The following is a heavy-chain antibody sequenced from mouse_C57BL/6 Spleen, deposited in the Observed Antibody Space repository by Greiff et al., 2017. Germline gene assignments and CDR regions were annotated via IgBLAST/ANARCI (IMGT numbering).Heavy chain of an antibody. V-gene: IGHV1-5*01. CDR3: MATVVAKDWFAY. CDR1: GYTFTSYW. D-gene: IGHD1-1*01. Sequence: DVKLQESGTVLARPGASVKMSCKTSGYTFTSYWMHWVKQRPGQGLEWIGAIYPGNSDTSYNQKFKGKAKLTAVTSASTAYMELSSLTNEDSAVYYCMATVVAKDWFAYWGQGTLVTVSA. CDR2: IYPGNSDT. J-gene: IGHJ3*01.